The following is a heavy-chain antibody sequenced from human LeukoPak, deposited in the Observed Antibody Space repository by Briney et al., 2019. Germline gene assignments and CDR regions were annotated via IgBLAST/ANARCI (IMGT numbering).Heavy chain of an antibody. D-gene: IGHD3-3*01. CDR2: ISGSGGST. J-gene: IGHJ3*02. CDR3: AKEMLYYDFWSGYYQHDAFDI. V-gene: IGHV3-23*01. CDR1: GFTFSSYA. Sequence: PGGSLRLSCAASGFTFSSYAMSWVRQAPGKGLEWVSAISGSGGSTYYADSMKGRFTISRDNSKNTLYLQMNSLRAEDTAVYYCAKEMLYYDFWSGYYQHDAFDIWGQGTMVTVSS.